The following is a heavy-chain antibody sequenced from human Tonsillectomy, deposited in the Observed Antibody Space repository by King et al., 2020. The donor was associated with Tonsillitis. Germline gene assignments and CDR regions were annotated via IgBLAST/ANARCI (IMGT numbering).Heavy chain of an antibody. Sequence: VQLQESGPGLVKPSQTLSLTCTVSGGSISSGGYYWSWIRQHPGKGLAWIGYIYYSGSTYYNPSLTSRVTISVDTAKNQFSLKLSSVTAADTAVYYCARGGYCSSTSCYFANGMDVWGQGTTVTVSS. CDR3: ARGGYCSSTSCYFANGMDV. J-gene: IGHJ6*02. CDR2: IYYSGST. V-gene: IGHV4-31*03. D-gene: IGHD2-2*01. CDR1: GGSISSGGYY.